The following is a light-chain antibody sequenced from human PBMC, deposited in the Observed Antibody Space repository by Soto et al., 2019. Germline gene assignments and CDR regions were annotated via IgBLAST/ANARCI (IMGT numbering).Light chain of an antibody. CDR2: DLS. J-gene: IGLJ1*01. CDR3: SSYTSSSTYV. CDR1: NSDVGGYNY. V-gene: IGLV2-14*01. Sequence: QSVLTQPASVSGSPGQSITISCTGTNSDVGGYNYVSWYQQLPGKAPKLMIYDLSNRPSGVSNRFSGSKSGNTASLTISGLQAEDEADYYCSSYTSSSTYVFGTGTKVTVL.